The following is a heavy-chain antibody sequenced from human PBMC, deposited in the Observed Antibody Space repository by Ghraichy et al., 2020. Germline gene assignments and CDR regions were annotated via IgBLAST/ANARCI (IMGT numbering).Heavy chain of an antibody. Sequence: GGSLRLSCAASGFTFSSYAMSWVRQAPGKGLEWVSAISGSGGSTYYADSVKGRFTISRDNSKNTLYLQMNSLRAEDTAVYYCAKDHWDPPLGIGDYWGQGTLVTVSS. CDR2: ISGSGGST. V-gene: IGHV3-23*01. D-gene: IGHD7-27*01. J-gene: IGHJ4*02. CDR3: AKDHWDPPLGIGDY. CDR1: GFTFSSYA.